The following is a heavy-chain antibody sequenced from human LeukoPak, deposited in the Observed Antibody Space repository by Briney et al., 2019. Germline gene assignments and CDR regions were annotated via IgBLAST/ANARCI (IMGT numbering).Heavy chain of an antibody. CDR1: GYTFTSYY. J-gene: IGHJ4*02. D-gene: IGHD3-22*01. Sequence: ASVKVSCKASGYTFTSYYMHWVRQAPGQGLEWMGIINPSGGSTSYAQKFQGRVTMTRDTSTSTVYKELSSLRAEDTAVYYCARDRGSSSGYYYHYFDYWGQGTLVTVSS. V-gene: IGHV1-46*01. CDR2: INPSGGST. CDR3: ARDRGSSSGYYYHYFDY.